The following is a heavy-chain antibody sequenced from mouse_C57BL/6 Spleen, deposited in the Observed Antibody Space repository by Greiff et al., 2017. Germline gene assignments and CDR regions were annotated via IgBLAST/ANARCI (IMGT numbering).Heavy chain of an antibody. D-gene: IGHD2-1*01. Sequence: QVQLQQPGAELVRPGSSVKLSCKASGYTFTSYWMDWVKQRPGQGLEWIGNIYPSDSETHYNQKFKDKATLTVDKSSSTAYMQLSSLTSDDSAVYYCARWDGNLLDAMDYWGQGTSVTVSS. V-gene: IGHV1-61*01. J-gene: IGHJ4*01. CDR3: ARWDGNLLDAMDY. CDR1: GYTFTSYW. CDR2: IYPSDSET.